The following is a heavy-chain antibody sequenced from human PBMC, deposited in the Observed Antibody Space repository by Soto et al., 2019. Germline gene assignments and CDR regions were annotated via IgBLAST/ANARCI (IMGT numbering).Heavy chain of an antibody. V-gene: IGHV3-21*01. Sequence: GGSLRLSCAASGFTFSSYSMNWVRQAPGKGLEWVSSISSSSSYIYYADSVKGRFTISRDNAKNSLYPQMNSLRAEDTAVYYCARVRYCSSTSCYLGVYYDGMDVWGQGTTVTVSS. J-gene: IGHJ6*02. CDR1: GFTFSSYS. CDR3: ARVRYCSSTSCYLGVYYDGMDV. CDR2: ISSSSSYI. D-gene: IGHD2-2*01.